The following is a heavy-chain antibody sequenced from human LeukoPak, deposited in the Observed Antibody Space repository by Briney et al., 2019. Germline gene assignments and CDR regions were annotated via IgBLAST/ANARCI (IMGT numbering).Heavy chain of an antibody. CDR2: IYSTGNT. V-gene: IGHV4-31*03. CDR3: ARALGPYYFDY. Sequence: SETLSLTCIVSGGSFSSSGYSWSWIRQHPGKGLEWIGYIYSTGNTYYNPSLKSRVVISVDTSKSQFSLRLRSVTAADTAVYYCARALGPYYFDYWGQGTLVTVSS. CDR1: GGSFSSSGYS. J-gene: IGHJ4*02.